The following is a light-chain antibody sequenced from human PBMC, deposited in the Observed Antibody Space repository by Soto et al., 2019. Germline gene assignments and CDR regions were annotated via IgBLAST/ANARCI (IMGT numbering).Light chain of an antibody. CDR2: YDD. J-gene: IGLJ2*01. CDR1: RSNIGNNA. CDR3: AVWDDNLNGVV. V-gene: IGLV1-36*01. Sequence: VLTQPPSVSEAPRQRVTISCSGSRSNIGNNAVNWYQQLPGKAPKLLIYYDDLLPSGVSDRFSGSKSGPSASLAISGLQSEDEADYYCAVWDDNLNGVVFGGGTKLTVL.